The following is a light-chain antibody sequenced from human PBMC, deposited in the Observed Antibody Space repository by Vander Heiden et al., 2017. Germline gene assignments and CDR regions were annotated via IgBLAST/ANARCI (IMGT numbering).Light chain of an antibody. J-gene: IGLJ3*02. V-gene: IGLV3-1*01. Sequence: SYALTQPPSVSVSPGQTASITCSGDRLGDKYACWYPQKPGHSLLLVIYKDDRRPSGIPERFSGSNSATTATLTISGTQAVDEDYYFWQAWDSSTVVFGGGTKLTVL. CDR3: QAWDSSTVV. CDR2: KDD. CDR1: RLGDKY.